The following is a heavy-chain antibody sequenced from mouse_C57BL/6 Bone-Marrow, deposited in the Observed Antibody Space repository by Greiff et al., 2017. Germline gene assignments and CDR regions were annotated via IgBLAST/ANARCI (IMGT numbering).Heavy chain of an antibody. D-gene: IGHD1-1*01. CDR1: GFNIKDDY. V-gene: IGHV14-4*01. Sequence: VQLQQSGAELVRPGASVKLSCTASGFNIKDDYMHWVKQRPEQGLEWIGWIDPENGDTEYASKFQGKATITADTSSNTAYLQLSSLTSEDTAVYYCTAGHYYYWSQGTTLTVSS. J-gene: IGHJ2*01. CDR3: TAGHYYY. CDR2: IDPENGDT.